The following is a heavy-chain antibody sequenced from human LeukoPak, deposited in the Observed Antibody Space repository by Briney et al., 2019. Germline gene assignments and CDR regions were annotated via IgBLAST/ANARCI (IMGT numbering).Heavy chain of an antibody. CDR1: GGSISSYY. CDR2: IYYSGYT. Sequence: SETLSLTCTVSGGSISSYYWSWIRQPPGKGLEYIGYIYYSGYTNYNPSLKSRVTISVDTSKNQFSLKLSSVTAADTAVYYCARRAPPGIAAAGIDYWGQRTLVTVSS. V-gene: IGHV4-59*12. J-gene: IGHJ4*02. D-gene: IGHD6-13*01. CDR3: ARRAPPGIAAAGIDY.